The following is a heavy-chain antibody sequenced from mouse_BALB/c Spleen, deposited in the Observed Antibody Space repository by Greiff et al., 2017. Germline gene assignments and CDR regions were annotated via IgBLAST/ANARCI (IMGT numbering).Heavy chain of an antibody. CDR2: ISYDGSN. D-gene: IGHD2-14*01. J-gene: IGHJ2*01. V-gene: IGHV3-6*02. Sequence: EVKVEESGPGLVKPSQSLSLTCSVTGYSITSGYYWNWIRQFPGNKLEWMGYISYDGSNNYNPSLKNRISITRDTSKNQFFLKLNSVTTEDTATYYCATYYRYDVRFDYWGQGTTLTVSS. CDR1: GYSITSGYY. CDR3: ATYYRYDVRFDY.